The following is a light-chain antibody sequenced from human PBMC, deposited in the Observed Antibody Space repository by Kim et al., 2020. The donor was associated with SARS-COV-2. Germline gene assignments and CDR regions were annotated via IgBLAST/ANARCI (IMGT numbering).Light chain of an antibody. Sequence: QGQTARITCSGDALPKQYAYWYQQKPGQAPVLVIYKDSERPSGIPERFSGSSSGTTVTLTISGVQAEDEADYYCQSADSSGTFYVFGSGTKVTVL. CDR1: ALPKQY. CDR2: KDS. J-gene: IGLJ1*01. V-gene: IGLV3-25*03. CDR3: QSADSSGTFYV.